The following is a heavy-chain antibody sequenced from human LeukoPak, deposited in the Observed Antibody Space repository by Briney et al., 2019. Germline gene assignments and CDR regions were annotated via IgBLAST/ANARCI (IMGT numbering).Heavy chain of an antibody. V-gene: IGHV4-59*08. Sequence: SETLSLTCTVSGGSISSDYWQWLRQPPGKGLEWIAYIYNSGSNNYSPSLKSRFTISIDTSKNQFSLKLTSVTAADTAVYYCATRGYWGQGTLVTVSS. D-gene: IGHD3-10*01. CDR3: ATRGY. CDR2: IYNSGSN. J-gene: IGHJ4*02. CDR1: GGSISSDY.